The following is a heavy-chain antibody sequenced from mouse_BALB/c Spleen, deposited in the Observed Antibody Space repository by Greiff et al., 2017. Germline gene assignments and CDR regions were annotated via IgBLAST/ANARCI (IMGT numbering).Heavy chain of an antibody. D-gene: IGHD1-1*01. J-gene: IGHJ1*01. CDR1: GFTFSSYG. Sequence: EVQRVESGGGLVQPGGSLKLSCAASGFTFSSYGMSWVRQTPDKRLELVATINSNGGSTYYPDSVKGRFTISRDNAKNTLYLQMSSLKSEDTAMYYCARITTVVATKWYFDVWGAGTTVTVSS. CDR3: ARITTVVATKWYFDV. V-gene: IGHV5-6-3*01. CDR2: INSNGGST.